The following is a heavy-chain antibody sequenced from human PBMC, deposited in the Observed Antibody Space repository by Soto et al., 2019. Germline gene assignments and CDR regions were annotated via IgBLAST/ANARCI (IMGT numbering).Heavy chain of an antibody. CDR2: ISSNSNYI. V-gene: IGHV3-21*01. CDR1: GFTFGVRW. D-gene: IGHD5-18*01. Sequence: GGSLRLSCAASGFTFGVRWMHWVRQAPGKGLEWVSHISSNSNYIYYADSVKGRFTISRDNAKNSLYLQMNSLRAEDTAVYYCARAFGHSYGYDKDPADVWGQGTTVTVSS. CDR3: ARAFGHSYGYDKDPADV. J-gene: IGHJ6*02.